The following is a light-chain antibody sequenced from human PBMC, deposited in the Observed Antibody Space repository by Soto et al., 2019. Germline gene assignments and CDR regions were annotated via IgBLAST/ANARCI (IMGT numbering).Light chain of an antibody. V-gene: IGKV1-33*01. CDR1: QDITND. Sequence: DIQMTQSPSSLSASVGDRVTITCQASQDITNDLNWYQQKPGKAPKVLIYEASNLETGVPSRFSGSGSGTDFTFNISSLQPEDIATYFCQQYDKVPLTFGGGTKVEIK. CDR2: EAS. J-gene: IGKJ4*01. CDR3: QQYDKVPLT.